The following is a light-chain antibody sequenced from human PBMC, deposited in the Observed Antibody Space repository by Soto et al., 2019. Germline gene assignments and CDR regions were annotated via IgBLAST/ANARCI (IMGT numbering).Light chain of an antibody. CDR2: EVN. CDR3: CSYAGSGTWV. Sequence: QSVLTQPPSVSGAPGQRVTISCTGSSSNIGTGYLVHWYQQIPGKAPKLIIFEVNRRPSGVSDRFSGSKSGNTASLTISGLQAEDEADFFCCSYAGSGTWVFGGGTKLTVL. V-gene: IGLV1-40*01. CDR1: SSNIGTGYL. J-gene: IGLJ3*02.